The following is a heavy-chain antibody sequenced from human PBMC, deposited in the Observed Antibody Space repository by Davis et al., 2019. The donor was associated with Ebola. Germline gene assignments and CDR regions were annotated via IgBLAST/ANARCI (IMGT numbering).Heavy chain of an antibody. V-gene: IGHV1-3*01. CDR3: AREGGGYGYFDY. Sequence: ASVKVSCKASGYIFTNYLIHWVRQAPGQSLEWMGWINVGNGNTKYSQKFQGRVPITRVTSASTAYMELSSLTSQDTSVYYCAREGGGYGYFDYWGQGTLVTVSS. CDR2: INVGNGNT. J-gene: IGHJ4*02. D-gene: IGHD3-22*01. CDR1: GYIFTNYL.